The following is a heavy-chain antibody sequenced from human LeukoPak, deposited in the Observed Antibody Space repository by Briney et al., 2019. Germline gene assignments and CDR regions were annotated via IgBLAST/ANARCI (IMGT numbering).Heavy chain of an antibody. J-gene: IGHJ4*02. V-gene: IGHV1-2*02. D-gene: IGHD3/OR15-3a*01. CDR1: GYTFTGYY. CDR3: ARDPGDWAYYFDY. CDR2: INPNSGGT. Sequence: PSVEVSCKASGYTFTGYYMHWVRQAPGQGLEWMGWINPNSGGTNYAQKFQGRVTMTRDTSISTAYMELSRLRSDDTAVYYCARDPGDWAYYFDYWGQGTLVTVSS.